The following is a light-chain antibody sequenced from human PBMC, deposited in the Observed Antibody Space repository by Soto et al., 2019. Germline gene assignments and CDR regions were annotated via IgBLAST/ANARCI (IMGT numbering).Light chain of an antibody. J-gene: IGKJ2*01. CDR2: GAS. V-gene: IGKV3-20*01. Sequence: EIVLTQSPGTLSLSPGERATLSCRASQSVSSSYLAWYQQKPGQAPRLLIYGASSRATGIPERFSGSGSGTDFTLTISRLEPEDFAVYYCQKYGSSPRYTFGQGTKLEIK. CDR1: QSVSSSY. CDR3: QKYGSSPRYT.